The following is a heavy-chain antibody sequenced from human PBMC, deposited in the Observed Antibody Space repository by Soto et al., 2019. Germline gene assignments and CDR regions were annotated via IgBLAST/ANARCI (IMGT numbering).Heavy chain of an antibody. CDR2: IYYSGSA. J-gene: IGHJ4*02. D-gene: IGHD6-19*01. CDR1: GGSISSYY. CDR3: ARHLSSGWEYYFDY. V-gene: IGHV4-59*08. Sequence: SETLSLTCTVSGGSISSYYWTWIRQPPGKGLEWIGYIYYSGSANYNPSLKSRVTISVATSKTQFSLKLSSVTAADTAVYYCARHLSSGWEYYFDYWGQGTLVTVSS.